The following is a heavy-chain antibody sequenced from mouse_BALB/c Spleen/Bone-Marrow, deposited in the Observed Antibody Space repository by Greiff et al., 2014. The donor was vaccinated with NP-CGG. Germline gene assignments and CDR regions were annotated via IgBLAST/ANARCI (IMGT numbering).Heavy chain of an antibody. CDR1: GFNIKDTY. J-gene: IGHJ2*01. CDR3: ASYVYGYYFDY. D-gene: IGHD1-1*01. CDR2: IDPANVNT. V-gene: IGHV14-3*02. Sequence: VQLQQSGAELVKPGASVKLSCTASGFNIKDTYMHWVKQRPEQGLEWIGRIDPANVNTKYDPKFQGKATITADTSSNTAYLQLSSLTSEDTAVYYCASYVYGYYFDYWGQGTTLPVSS.